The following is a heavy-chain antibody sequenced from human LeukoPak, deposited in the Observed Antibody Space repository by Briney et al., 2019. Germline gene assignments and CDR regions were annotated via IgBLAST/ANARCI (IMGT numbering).Heavy chain of an antibody. CDR1: GGSISSSSYY. Sequence: SETLSLTCTVSGGSISSSSYYWGWIRQPPGKGLEWIGSIYYSGSTHYNPSLKSRVTIYVDTSKNQFSLKLTSVTAADTGVYYCARLYGSGSYPPSNFDYWGQGTLVTVSS. D-gene: IGHD3-10*01. CDR3: ARLYGSGSYPPSNFDY. J-gene: IGHJ4*02. V-gene: IGHV4-39*01. CDR2: IYYSGST.